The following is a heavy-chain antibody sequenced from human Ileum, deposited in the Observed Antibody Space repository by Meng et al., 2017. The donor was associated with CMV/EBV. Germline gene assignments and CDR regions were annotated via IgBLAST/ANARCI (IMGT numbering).Heavy chain of an antibody. D-gene: IGHD6-13*01. Sequence: QVQLWQSGSELKKPGASVTVSCKASGYTFTAYTIHWVRQAPGQILEWMGWITAGNGNTKYSQNFQGRVTVTRDTSASTAYLEVSSLRSEDTAVYYCAREVSVAGAGNIDCWGQGTLVTVSS. CDR1: GYTFTAYT. V-gene: IGHV1-3*01. CDR3: AREVSVAGAGNIDC. CDR2: ITAGNGNT. J-gene: IGHJ4*02.